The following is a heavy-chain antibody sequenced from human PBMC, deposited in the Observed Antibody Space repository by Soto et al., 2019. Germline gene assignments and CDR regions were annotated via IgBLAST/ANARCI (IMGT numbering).Heavy chain of an antibody. CDR2: ISGSGGST. CDR3: AKALPSYYYDSSGYYYPAYYFDY. Sequence: LRLSCAASGFTFSSYAMSWVRQAPGKGLEWVSAISGSGGSTYYADSVKGRFTISRDNSKNTLYLQMNSLRAEDTAVYYCAKALPSYYYDSSGYYYPAYYFDYWGQGTLVTVSS. D-gene: IGHD3-22*01. CDR1: GFTFSSYA. V-gene: IGHV3-23*01. J-gene: IGHJ4*02.